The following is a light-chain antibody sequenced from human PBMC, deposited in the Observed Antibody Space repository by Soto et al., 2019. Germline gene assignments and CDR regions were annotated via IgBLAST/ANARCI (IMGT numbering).Light chain of an antibody. J-gene: IGLJ1*01. CDR2: DVS. V-gene: IGLV2-14*01. Sequence: QSALTQPASVSGSPGQWITISCTGTRSDVGGYNYVSWYQQHPGKAPKLMIYDVSNRPSGVSNRFSGSKSGNTASLTISGLQAEDEADYYCSSYTSSSPYVFGTGTKVTVL. CDR1: RSDVGGYNY. CDR3: SSYTSSSPYV.